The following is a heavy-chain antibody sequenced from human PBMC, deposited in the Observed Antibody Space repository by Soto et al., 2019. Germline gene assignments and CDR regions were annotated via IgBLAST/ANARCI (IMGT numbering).Heavy chain of an antibody. V-gene: IGHV3-30*18. J-gene: IGHJ4*02. CDR1: GFTFSSYG. CDR3: AKVQGFLEWYVLDY. D-gene: IGHD3-3*01. CDR2: ISYDGSNK. Sequence: GGSLRLSCAASGFTFSSYGMHWVRQAPGKGLEWVAVISYDGSNKYYADSVKGRFTISRDNSKNTLYLQMNSLRAEDTGVYYCAKVQGFLEWYVLDYWGQGTLVTVSS.